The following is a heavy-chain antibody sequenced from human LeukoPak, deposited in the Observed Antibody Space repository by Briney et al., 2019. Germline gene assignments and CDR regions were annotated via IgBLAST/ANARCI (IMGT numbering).Heavy chain of an antibody. CDR1: GFTFSNYD. V-gene: IGHV3-30*12. J-gene: IGHJ4*02. CDR3: ARDPAEADC. Sequence: GGSLRLSCAASGFTFSNYDMHWVRQAPGKGLEWVAVISYDGSNKYYADSVKGRFTISRDNAKNSLYLQMNGLRAEDTAVYYCARDPAEADCWGQGTLVTVSS. CDR2: ISYDGSNK.